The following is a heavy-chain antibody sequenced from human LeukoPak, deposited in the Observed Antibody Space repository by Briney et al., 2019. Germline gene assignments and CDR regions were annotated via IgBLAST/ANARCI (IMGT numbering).Heavy chain of an antibody. Sequence: PGGSLRLSCAASGFTFSSYAMSWVRQPPGKGLEWVSAISGSGGSTYYADSVKGRFTISRDNSKNTLYLQMNSLRAEDTAVYYCAPHLITMVRGVITLYYFDYWGQGTLVTVSS. CDR2: ISGSGGST. V-gene: IGHV3-23*01. CDR1: GFTFSSYA. J-gene: IGHJ4*02. D-gene: IGHD3-10*01. CDR3: APHLITMVRGVITLYYFDY.